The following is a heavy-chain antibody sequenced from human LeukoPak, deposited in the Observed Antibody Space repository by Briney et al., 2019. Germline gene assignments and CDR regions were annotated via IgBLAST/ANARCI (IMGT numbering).Heavy chain of an antibody. D-gene: IGHD6-19*01. CDR1: GIAFSDSA. V-gene: IGHV3-23*01. J-gene: IGHJ5*02. CDR3: VKGACSSGCSGNH. Sequence: GGSLRLSCAASGIAFSDSAMYWVGQAPGKGLEWVSVITDSYNTYYRESVKGRFTVSRDNSRKTLYLQMNSLRVDDTALYYCVKGACSSGCSGNHWGQGTRVIVSS. CDR2: ITDSYNT.